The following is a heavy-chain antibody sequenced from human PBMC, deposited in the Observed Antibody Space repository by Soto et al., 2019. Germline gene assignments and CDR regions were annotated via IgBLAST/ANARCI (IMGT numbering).Heavy chain of an antibody. CDR3: ATIGPAVAGSRVVDY. CDR2: IYHSGST. Sequence: SETLSLTCAVSGGSISSSNWWSWVRQPPGKGLEWIGEIYHSGSTNYNPSLKSRVTISVDKSKNQFSLKLSSVTAADTAVYYCATIGPAVAGSRVVDYWGQGTLVTVS. J-gene: IGHJ4*02. V-gene: IGHV4-4*02. CDR1: GGSISSSNW. D-gene: IGHD6-19*01.